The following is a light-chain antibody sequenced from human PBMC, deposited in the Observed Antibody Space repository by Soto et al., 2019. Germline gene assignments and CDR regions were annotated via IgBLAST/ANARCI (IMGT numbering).Light chain of an antibody. J-gene: IGKJ5*01. V-gene: IGKV3-15*01. CDR2: GAS. CDR3: QQYNNWPPIT. Sequence: PGERVNLSCRASQSVGNNLAWHQQKPGQAPRLLIYGASTRATGFPARFSGSGSGTEFTLTISDVQPEDFAVYYCQQYNNWPPITFGQGTRLEIK. CDR1: QSVGNN.